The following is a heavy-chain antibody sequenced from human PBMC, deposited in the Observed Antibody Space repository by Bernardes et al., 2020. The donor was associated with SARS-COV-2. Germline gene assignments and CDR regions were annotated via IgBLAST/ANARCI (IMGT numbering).Heavy chain of an antibody. CDR1: GFTSSYYW. D-gene: IGHD2-21*02. V-gene: IGHV3-7*01. Sequence: GSLRLSCAVSGFTSSYYWLTWVRQAPGKGLEWVANINQGGSEKNYVESVKGRFTISRDNAKNSLYLQMNSLRVEDTAVYYCARGKALLPMVPLPEYDYWGQGTRVTVSS. CDR3: ARGKALLPMVPLPEYDY. J-gene: IGHJ4*02. CDR2: INQGGSEK.